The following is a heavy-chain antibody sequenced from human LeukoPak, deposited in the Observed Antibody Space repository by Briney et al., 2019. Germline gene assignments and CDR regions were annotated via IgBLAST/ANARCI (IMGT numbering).Heavy chain of an antibody. V-gene: IGHV1-69*04. CDR3: ASTIKEVMAGVGDAFDI. Sequence: SVKVSCKASGGTFSSYAISWVRQAPGQGLEWMGRIIPILGIANYAQKSQGRVTITADKSTSTAYMELSSLRSEDTAVYYCASTIKEVMAGVGDAFDIWGQGTMVTVSS. D-gene: IGHD2-21*01. J-gene: IGHJ3*02. CDR1: GGTFSSYA. CDR2: IIPILGIA.